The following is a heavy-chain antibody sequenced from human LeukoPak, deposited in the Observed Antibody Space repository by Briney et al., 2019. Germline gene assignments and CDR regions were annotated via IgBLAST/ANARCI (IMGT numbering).Heavy chain of an antibody. V-gene: IGHV3-23*01. J-gene: IGHJ6*03. CDR1: GFTFSSYA. CDR3: AKEERGAGRGYYYYYMDV. D-gene: IGHD1-26*01. CDR2: ISGSGGST. Sequence: GGSLRLSCAASGFTFSSYAMSWVRQAPGKGLEWASAISGSGGSTYYADSVKGRFTISRDNSKNTLYLQMNSLRAEDTAVYYCAKEERGAGRGYYYYYMDVWGKGTTVTVSS.